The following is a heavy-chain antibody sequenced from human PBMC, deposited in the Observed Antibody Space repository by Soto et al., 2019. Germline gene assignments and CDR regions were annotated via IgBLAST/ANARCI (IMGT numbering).Heavy chain of an antibody. Sequence: SETLSLTCTVSGGSISSYYWSWIRQPPGKGLEWIGYIYYSGSTNYNPSLKSRVTISVDTPKNQFSLKLSSVTAADTAVYYRARAYCSGGSCYSTIWGQGTMVTVSS. D-gene: IGHD2-15*01. J-gene: IGHJ3*02. V-gene: IGHV4-59*01. CDR3: ARAYCSGGSCYSTI. CDR1: GGSISSYY. CDR2: IYYSGST.